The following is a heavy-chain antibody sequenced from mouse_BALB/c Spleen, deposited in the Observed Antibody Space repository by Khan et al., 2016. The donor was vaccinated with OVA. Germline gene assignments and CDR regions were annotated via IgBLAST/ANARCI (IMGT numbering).Heavy chain of an antibody. J-gene: IGHJ2*01. V-gene: IGHV1-7*01. D-gene: IGHD1-1*01. CDR3: ARRGLRWDLDY. Sequence: QMQLEESGAELAKPGASVKMSCKASGYTFINYWILWVKQRPGQGLEWIGYINPSTGYTEYTQNFYDKATLTADKSSSTAYMQLSSLTSEDSEVYYGARRGLRWDLDYWGQGTTLTVSS. CDR1: GYTFINYW. CDR2: INPSTGYT.